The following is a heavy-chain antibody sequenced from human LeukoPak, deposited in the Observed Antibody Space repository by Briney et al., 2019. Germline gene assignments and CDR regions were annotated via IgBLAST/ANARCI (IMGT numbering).Heavy chain of an antibody. CDR1: GDSISRSIYY. J-gene: IGHJ4*02. Sequence: SETLSLTCTVSGDSISRSIYYWGWIRQPPGKGLEWIGSIYYSGSTFFNPSLESRATISVDTSKNQFSLRLTSVTAADMAVYYCARGNYASSGCYELDYWGQGILVTVSS. CDR3: ARGNYASSGCYELDY. CDR2: IYYSGST. V-gene: IGHV4-39*01. D-gene: IGHD6-19*01.